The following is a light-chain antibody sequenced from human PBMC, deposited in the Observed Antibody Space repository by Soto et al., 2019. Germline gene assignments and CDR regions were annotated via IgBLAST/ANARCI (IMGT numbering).Light chain of an antibody. Sequence: QSVLTQPPSVSGAPGQRVTISCTGSSSNIGAGYDVHWYQQLPGAAPKLLIFGNTNRPSGVPDRFSGSRSGTSASLAISGLHAEDEADYYCQSYDSPLSGRQFGGGTKLTVL. V-gene: IGLV1-40*01. CDR3: QSYDSPLSGRQ. CDR1: SSNIGAGYD. CDR2: GNT. J-gene: IGLJ3*02.